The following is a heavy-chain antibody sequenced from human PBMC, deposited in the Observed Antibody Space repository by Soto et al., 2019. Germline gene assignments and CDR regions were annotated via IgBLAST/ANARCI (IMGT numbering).Heavy chain of an antibody. CDR3: ARADESRGSDY. J-gene: IGHJ4*02. CDR2: INVGNGNT. CDR1: GYTFTSYG. Sequence: ASVKVSCKASGYTFTSYGLHWVRQAPGQGLEWMGWINVGNGNTEYAQKFQDRVTITRDTSMSTAYMELSRLRSDDTAVYYCARADESRGSDYWGQGTLVTVSS. V-gene: IGHV1-3*01.